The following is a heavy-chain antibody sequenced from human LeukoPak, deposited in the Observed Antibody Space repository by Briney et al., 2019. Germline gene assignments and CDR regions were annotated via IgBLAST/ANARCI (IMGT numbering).Heavy chain of an antibody. CDR1: GFTFSSYW. CDR2: IKQDGSDK. Sequence: PGGSLRLSCAASGFTFSSYWMSWVRQAPGKGLEWVANIKQDGSDKYYVYSVKGRFTISRDNAKNSLYLQMNSLRAEDTAGYYCARSLGYCSAVSCFPFDYWGQGTLVTVSS. V-gene: IGHV3-7*05. J-gene: IGHJ4*02. CDR3: ARSLGYCSAVSCFPFDY. D-gene: IGHD2-15*01.